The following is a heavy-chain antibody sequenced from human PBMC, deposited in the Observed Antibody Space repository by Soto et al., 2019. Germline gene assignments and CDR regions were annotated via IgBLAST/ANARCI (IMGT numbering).Heavy chain of an antibody. V-gene: IGHV3-23*01. D-gene: IGHD3-9*01. CDR3: AKDYFDIGGVDPDALDI. CDR2: ISGSGGST. CDR1: GFTFSSYA. Sequence: GGSLRLSCAASGFTFSSYAMSWVRQAPGKGLEWVSAISGSGGSTYYADSVKGRFTISRDNSKNTLYLQMNSLRAEDTAVYYCAKDYFDIGGVDPDALDICGQGTMVTVSS. J-gene: IGHJ3*02.